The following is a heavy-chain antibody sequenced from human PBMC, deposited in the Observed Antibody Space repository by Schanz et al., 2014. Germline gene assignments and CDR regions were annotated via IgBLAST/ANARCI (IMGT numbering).Heavy chain of an antibody. D-gene: IGHD3-16*01. Sequence: EVPLVESGGGLIQPGGSLRLSCAASAFTFSTYSMDWVRQAPGKGLEWISSISSRSSYIYYADSVKGRFTISRDNAKNSLLLQMSSLRAEDTAVYYCAREEAGGGLQIWGQGTLVTVSS. V-gene: IGHV3-21*01. CDR3: AREEAGGGLQI. J-gene: IGHJ4*02. CDR1: AFTFSTYS. CDR2: ISSRSSYI.